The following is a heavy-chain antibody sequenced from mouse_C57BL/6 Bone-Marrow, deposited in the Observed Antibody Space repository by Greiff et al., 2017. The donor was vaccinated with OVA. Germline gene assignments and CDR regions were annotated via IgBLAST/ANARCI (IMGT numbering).Heavy chain of an antibody. V-gene: IGHV8-12*01. CDR1: GFSLSTSGMG. J-gene: IGHJ4*01. CDR2: IYWDDDK. CDR3: ARSGVYYTDYYAMDY. D-gene: IGHD2-1*01. Sequence: QVTLKVSGPGILQSSQTLSLTCSFSGFSLSTSGMGVSWIRQPSGKGLEWLAHIYWDDDKRYNPSLKSRLTISKDTSRNQVFLKITSVDTADTATYYGARSGVYYTDYYAMDYWGQGTSVTVSS.